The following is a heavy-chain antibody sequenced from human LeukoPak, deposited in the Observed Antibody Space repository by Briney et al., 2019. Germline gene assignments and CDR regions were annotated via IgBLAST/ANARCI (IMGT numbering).Heavy chain of an antibody. V-gene: IGHV3-48*01. CDR2: ISSSSNTK. CDR1: GFTFGTYS. CDR3: AKLWDRSIAAPIDD. J-gene: IGHJ4*02. Sequence: GGSLRLSCAASGFTFGTYSMNWVRQAPGKGLEWVSYISSSSNTKYYADSVKGRFTISRDNSKNTLYLQMNSLRAEDTAVYYCAKLWDRSIAAPIDDWGQGTLVTVSS. D-gene: IGHD6-6*01.